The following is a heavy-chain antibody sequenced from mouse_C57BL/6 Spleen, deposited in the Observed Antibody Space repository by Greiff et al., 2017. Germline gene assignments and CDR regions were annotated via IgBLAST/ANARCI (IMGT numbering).Heavy chain of an antibody. V-gene: IGHV1-26*01. D-gene: IGHD2-5*01. CDR3: AIYYSNLLDY. CDR1: GYTFTDYY. CDR2: INPNNGGT. J-gene: IGHJ2*01. Sequence: EVQLQQSGPELVKPGASVKISCKASGYTFTDYYMNWVKQSHGKSLEWIGDINPNNGGTSYNQKFKGKATLTVDKSSSTAYMELRSLTSEDSAVYYCAIYYSNLLDYWGQGTTLTVSS.